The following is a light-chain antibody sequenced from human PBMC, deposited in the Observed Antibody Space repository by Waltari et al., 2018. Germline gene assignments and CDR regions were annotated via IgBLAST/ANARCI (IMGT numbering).Light chain of an antibody. CDR1: SNDVGGYNC. J-gene: IGLJ1*01. CDR2: EVT. V-gene: IGLV2-8*01. Sequence: QSALTQPPSASGSPGQSVTIPCPGTSNDVGGYNCVSWYQQHPGKVPKLTIYEVTKRPSGVPDRFSGSKSGNTASLTISGLQAEDEADYYCSSYAGADYHYVFGTGTKVTVL. CDR3: SSYAGADYHYV.